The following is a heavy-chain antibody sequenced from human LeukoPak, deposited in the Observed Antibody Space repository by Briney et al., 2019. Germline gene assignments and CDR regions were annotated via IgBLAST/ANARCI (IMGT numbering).Heavy chain of an antibody. CDR1: GGSISSYY. J-gene: IGHJ6*03. D-gene: IGHD6-13*01. CDR3: ARDKGTADPYYMDV. CDR2: IYYSGST. Sequence: SETLSLTCTVSGGSISSYYWSWIRQPPGKGLEWIGYIYYSGSTNYNPSLKSRVTISVDTSKNQFSLKLSSVTAADTAVYYCARDKGTADPYYMDVWGKGPRSPSP. V-gene: IGHV4-59*01.